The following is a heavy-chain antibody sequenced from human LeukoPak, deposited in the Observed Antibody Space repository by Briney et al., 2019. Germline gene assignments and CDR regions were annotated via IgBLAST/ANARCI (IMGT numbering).Heavy chain of an antibody. D-gene: IGHD1-26*01. J-gene: IGHJ4*02. CDR2: INPNSGGT. CDR3: ARGQYSGSYPYDY. CDR1: GYTFTGSY. V-gene: IGHV1-2*02. Sequence: ASVKVSCKASGYTFTGSYMHWVRQAPGQGLEWMGWINPNSGGTNYAQKFQGRVTMTRDTSISTAYMELSRLRSDDTAVYYCARGQYSGSYPYDYWGQGTLVTVSS.